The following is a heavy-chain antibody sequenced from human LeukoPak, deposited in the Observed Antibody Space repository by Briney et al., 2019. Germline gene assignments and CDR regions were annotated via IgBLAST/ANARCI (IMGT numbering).Heavy chain of an antibody. J-gene: IGHJ4*02. V-gene: IGHV3-7*01. D-gene: IGHD1-26*01. CDR1: GFTFSSYW. CDR2: INADGSIE. Sequence: GGSLRLSCAASGFTFSSYWMTWVRQAPGKGLEWVSNINADGSIENYVHSVRGRFSIFRDNAKDAVYLQMNSLRVDDTAICYCVRDTIVGDPGGGAYWGEGKLVT. CDR3: VRDTIVGDPGGGAY.